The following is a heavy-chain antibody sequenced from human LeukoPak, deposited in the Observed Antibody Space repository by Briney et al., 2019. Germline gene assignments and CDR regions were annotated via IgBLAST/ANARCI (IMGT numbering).Heavy chain of an antibody. D-gene: IGHD6-19*01. Sequence: GGSLRLPCAASGFIFNNYWMHWVRQTPGEGPLWLSRINGDGSSTSYTHSVQGRFIISRDNAKNTLYLQMNSLRAEDTAVYYCTRQWHTPSDYWGQGTLVTVSS. CDR3: TRQWHTPSDY. V-gene: IGHV3-74*01. J-gene: IGHJ4*02. CDR2: INGDGSST. CDR1: GFIFNNYW.